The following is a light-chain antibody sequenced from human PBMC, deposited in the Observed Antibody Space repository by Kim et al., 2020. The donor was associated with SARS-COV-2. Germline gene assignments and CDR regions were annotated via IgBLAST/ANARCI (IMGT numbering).Light chain of an antibody. CDR3: SSYASSGILV. CDR1: TGDVGSYNY. J-gene: IGLJ2*01. Sequence: GQSLTLSWTGTTGDVGSYNYVSWYQQHPGKAPKLMIYDVNKRPSGVSYRFSGSKSASTASLTISGLQAEDEADYYCSSYASSGILVFGGGTQLTVL. CDR2: DVN. V-gene: IGLV2-14*03.